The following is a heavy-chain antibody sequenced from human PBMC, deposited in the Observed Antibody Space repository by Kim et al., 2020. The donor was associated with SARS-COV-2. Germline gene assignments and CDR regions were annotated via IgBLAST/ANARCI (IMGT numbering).Heavy chain of an antibody. Sequence: GGSLRLSCAASGFTFSSYGMQWVRQAPGKGLEWVAVIWYDGSNKYCADSVKGRFTISRDNSKNTLYLQMNSLRAEDTAVYYCARVGVYPGSGYDSGAVDYWGQGTLVTVSS. CDR2: IWYDGSNK. V-gene: IGHV3-33*01. CDR1: GFTFSSYG. CDR3: ARVGVYPGSGYDSGAVDY. J-gene: IGHJ4*02. D-gene: IGHD5-12*01.